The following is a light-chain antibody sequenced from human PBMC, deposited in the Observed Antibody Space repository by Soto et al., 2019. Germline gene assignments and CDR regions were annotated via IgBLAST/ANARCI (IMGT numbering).Light chain of an antibody. V-gene: IGKV3-20*01. CDR1: QSVSNNY. CDR3: QQYDNSPIT. CDR2: GAS. Sequence: DIVLRQSQGTLSLSPVARATRSCRASQSVSNNYLAWYQQKPGQAPRLLIYGASNRATGIPDRFSGSGSGTDFTLTISRLEPEDFAVYYCQQYDNSPITFGQGTRLAIK. J-gene: IGKJ5*01.